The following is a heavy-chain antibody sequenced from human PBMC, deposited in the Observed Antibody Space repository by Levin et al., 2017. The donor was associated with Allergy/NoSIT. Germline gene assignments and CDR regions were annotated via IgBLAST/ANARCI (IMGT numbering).Heavy chain of an antibody. CDR2: IYYSGST. CDR3: ARRCWGSGSYYFDY. J-gene: IGHJ4*02. D-gene: IGHD3-10*01. Sequence: SETLSLTCTVSGGSISSYYWSWIRQPPGKGLEWIGYIYYSGSTNYNPSLKSRVTISVDTSKNQFSLKLSSVTAADTAVYYCARRCWGSGSYYFDYWGQGTLVTVSS. CDR1: GGSISSYY. V-gene: IGHV4-59*08.